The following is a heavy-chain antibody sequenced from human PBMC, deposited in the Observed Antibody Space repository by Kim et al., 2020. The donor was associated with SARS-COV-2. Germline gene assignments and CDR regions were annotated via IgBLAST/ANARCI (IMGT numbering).Heavy chain of an antibody. CDR1: GGTFSSYA. V-gene: IGHV1-69*04. J-gene: IGHJ6*02. Sequence: SVKVSCKASGGTFSSYAISWVRQAPGQGLEWMGRIIPILGIANYAQKFQGRVTITADKSTSTAYMELSSLRSEDTAVYYCASPLIYSRRYYYDGMDVWGQGTPVTVSS. D-gene: IGHD6-13*01. CDR3: ASPLIYSRRYYYDGMDV. CDR2: IIPILGIA.